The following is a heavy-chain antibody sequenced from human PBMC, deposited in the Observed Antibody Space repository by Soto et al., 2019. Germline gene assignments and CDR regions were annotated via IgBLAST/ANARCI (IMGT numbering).Heavy chain of an antibody. CDR2: SFHTGNT. Sequence: QVQLQESGPGLVEPSVTLSLTCDVSGDSISSSRGWTWVRQPPGKGPEWIGDSFHTGNTNYNPSLKSRVTISVDKSKNQFSLKLTSVTAADTAVYYCAYSTGSYRLDLWGQGTLVTVSS. D-gene: IGHD6-19*01. CDR3: AYSTGSYRLDL. V-gene: IGHV4-4*02. CDR1: GDSISSSRG. J-gene: IGHJ3*01.